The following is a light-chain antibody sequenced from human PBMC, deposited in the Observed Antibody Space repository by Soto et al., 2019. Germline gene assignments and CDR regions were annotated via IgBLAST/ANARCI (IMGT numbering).Light chain of an antibody. V-gene: IGLV4-69*01. CDR2: LNSDGSH. J-gene: IGLJ2*01. Sequence: QAVVTQSPSASASLGASVKLTCTLSSGHSNYAIAWHQQQPEKGPRYLMKLNSDGSHNKGDGIPDRFSGSSSGAERYLTISSLQSEDEADYYCQTWGTGIVLFGGGTKLTVL. CDR3: QTWGTGIVL. CDR1: SGHSNYA.